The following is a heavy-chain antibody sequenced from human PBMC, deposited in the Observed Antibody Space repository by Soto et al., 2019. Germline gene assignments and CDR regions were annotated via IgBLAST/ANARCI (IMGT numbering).Heavy chain of an antibody. D-gene: IGHD6-13*01. J-gene: IGHJ4*02. Sequence: GGSLRLSCAASGFTFSSYGMHWVRQAPGKGLEWVAVISYDGSNKYYADSVEGRFTISRDNSKNTLYLQMNSLRAEDTAVYYCAKEESYSSSWYRGREGYYFDYWGQGTLVTVSS. CDR2: ISYDGSNK. CDR1: GFTFSSYG. CDR3: AKEESYSSSWYRGREGYYFDY. V-gene: IGHV3-30*18.